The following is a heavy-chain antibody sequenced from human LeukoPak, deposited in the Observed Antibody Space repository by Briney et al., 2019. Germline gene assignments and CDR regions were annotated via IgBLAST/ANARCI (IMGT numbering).Heavy chain of an antibody. J-gene: IGHJ6*03. Sequence: GASVKVYCKASGYTFTSYAISWVRQAPGQGLEWMGGIIPIFGTANYAQKFQGRVTITTDESTSTAYMELSSLRSEDTAVYYCGVVVVAASPPPYYYMDVWGKGTTVTVSS. CDR3: GVVVVAASPPPYYYMDV. D-gene: IGHD2-15*01. CDR1: GYTFTSYA. CDR2: IIPIFGTA. V-gene: IGHV1-69*05.